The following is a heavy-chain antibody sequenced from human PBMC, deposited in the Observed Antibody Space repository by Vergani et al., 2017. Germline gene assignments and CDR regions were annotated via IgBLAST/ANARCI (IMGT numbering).Heavy chain of an antibody. CDR1: GFTFGDYA. CDR3: TRVSEGWLQAPGFDY. D-gene: IGHD5-24*01. J-gene: IGHJ4*02. Sequence: EVQLVESGGGLVQPGRSLRLSCTASGFTFGDYAMSWFRQAPGKGLGWVGFIRSKAYGGTTEYAASVKGRFTISRDDSKSIAYLKMNSLKTEDTAVYYCTRVSEGWLQAPGFDYWGQGTLVTVSS. V-gene: IGHV3-49*03. CDR2: IRSKAYGGTT.